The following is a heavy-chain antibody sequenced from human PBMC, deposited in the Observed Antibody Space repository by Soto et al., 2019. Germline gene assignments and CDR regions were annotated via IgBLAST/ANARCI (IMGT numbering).Heavy chain of an antibody. D-gene: IGHD2-2*01. CDR3: ARHVPAAGYYCGMDV. CDR2: IIPIFGTA. Sequence: QVQLVQSGAEVKKPGSSVKVSCKASGGTFSSYAISWVRQAPGQGLEWMGGIIPIFGTANYAQKFQGRVTXTXDXSTXTAYMELSSLRSEDTAVNYCARHVPAAGYYCGMDVWGQGTTVTVSS. J-gene: IGHJ6*02. CDR1: GGTFSSYA. V-gene: IGHV1-69*05.